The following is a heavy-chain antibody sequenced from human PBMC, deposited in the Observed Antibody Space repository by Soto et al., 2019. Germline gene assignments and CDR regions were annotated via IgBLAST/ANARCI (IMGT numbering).Heavy chain of an antibody. D-gene: IGHD4-17*01. J-gene: IGHJ4*02. CDR1: GFTFSSYW. CDR2: IKEDGNEK. V-gene: IGHV3-7*01. Sequence: GGSLRLSCAASGFTFSSYWMTWVRQAPGKGLEWVANIKEDGNEKYYVDSVKGRSTISRDHPKNSLYLQMTSLRADDTAVYYCARGLDYGASFDYWGQGTLVTVSS. CDR3: ARGLDYGASFDY.